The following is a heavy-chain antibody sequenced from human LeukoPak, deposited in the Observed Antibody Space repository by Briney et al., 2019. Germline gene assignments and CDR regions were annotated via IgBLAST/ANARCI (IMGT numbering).Heavy chain of an antibody. D-gene: IGHD3-3*01. Sequence: GGSLRLSCATSGFTFSSYWMSWVRLAPGRGLEWVANIKQDGSEKYYVDSVKGRFTISRDNAKNSLYLQMNSLRAEDTAVYYCARKPAYYDFWSGYYHYFDYWGQGTLVTVSS. CDR1: GFTFSSYW. CDR2: IKQDGSEK. J-gene: IGHJ4*02. CDR3: ARKPAYYDFWSGYYHYFDY. V-gene: IGHV3-7*01.